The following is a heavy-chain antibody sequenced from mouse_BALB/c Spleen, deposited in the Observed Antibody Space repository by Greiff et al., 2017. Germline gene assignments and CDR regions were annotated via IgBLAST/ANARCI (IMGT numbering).Heavy chain of an antibody. Sequence: QVQLQQSGAELAKPGASVKMSCKASGYTFTSYWMHWVKQRPGQGLEWIGYINPSTGYTEYNQKFKDKATLTADKSSSTAYMQLSSLTSEDSAVYYCARGRGPRHHWGQGTTLTVSS. CDR3: ARGRGPRHH. D-gene: IGHD3-1*01. J-gene: IGHJ2*01. CDR2: INPSTGYT. V-gene: IGHV1-7*01. CDR1: GYTFTSYW.